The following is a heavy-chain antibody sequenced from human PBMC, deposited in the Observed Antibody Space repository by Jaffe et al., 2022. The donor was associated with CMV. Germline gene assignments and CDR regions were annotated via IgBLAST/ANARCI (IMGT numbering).Heavy chain of an antibody. CDR3: ASLDYDFWSGYSLYYYYGMDV. CDR1: GFTFSSYS. Sequence: EVQLVESGGGLVKPGGSLRLSCAASGFTFSSYSMNWVRQAPGKGLEWVSSISSSSSYIYYADSVKGRFTISRDNAKNSLYLQMNSLRAEDTAVYYCASLDYDFWSGYSLYYYYGMDVWGQGTTVTVSS. V-gene: IGHV3-21*01. J-gene: IGHJ6*02. D-gene: IGHD3-3*01. CDR2: ISSSSSYI.